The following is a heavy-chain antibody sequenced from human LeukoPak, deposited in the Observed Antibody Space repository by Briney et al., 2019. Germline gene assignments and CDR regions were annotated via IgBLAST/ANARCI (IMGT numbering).Heavy chain of an antibody. J-gene: IGHJ4*02. CDR1: GFTFSTYS. D-gene: IGHD6-19*01. CDR3: AKDVVPDSGWNLDY. Sequence: GGSLRLSCVASGFTFSTYSMTWVRQAPGKGLEWVSSIYGNGERTFYADSVKGRFTIFRDNSKNTLYLEMLGLRPEDTAVYYCAKDVVPDSGWNLDYWGQGTLVTVSS. V-gene: IGHV3-23*01. CDR2: IYGNGERT.